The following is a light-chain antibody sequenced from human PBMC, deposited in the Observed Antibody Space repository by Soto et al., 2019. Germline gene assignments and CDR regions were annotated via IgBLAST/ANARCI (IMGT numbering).Light chain of an antibody. V-gene: IGKV3-11*01. Sequence: EIVLTQKQGTLSLSPGERATLSCRASQSVSSYLAWYQQKPGQAPRLLIYDASNRATGIPARFSGSGSGTDFTLTISSLEPEDFAVYYCQQRSNWPPALTFGGGTKVDIK. CDR1: QSVSSY. CDR3: QQRSNWPPALT. CDR2: DAS. J-gene: IGKJ4*01.